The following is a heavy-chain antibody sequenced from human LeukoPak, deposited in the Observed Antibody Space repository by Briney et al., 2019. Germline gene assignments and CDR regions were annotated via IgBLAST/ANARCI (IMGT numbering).Heavy chain of an antibody. Sequence: GGSLRLSCAASGFTFSDYYMTWIRQAPGKGLEWTSYISRDGSTIYYADSVKGRFTISRDNAKKSLFLQMSGLRAEDTAVYYCARDDYDASGSPKGYFDYWGQGSLVAVSS. D-gene: IGHD3-22*01. CDR3: ARDDYDASGSPKGYFDY. CDR1: GFTFSDYY. V-gene: IGHV3-11*01. J-gene: IGHJ4*02. CDR2: ISRDGSTI.